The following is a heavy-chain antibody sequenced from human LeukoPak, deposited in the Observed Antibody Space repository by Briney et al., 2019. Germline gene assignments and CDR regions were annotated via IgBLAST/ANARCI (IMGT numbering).Heavy chain of an antibody. V-gene: IGHV3-74*03. CDR3: ARDWYHAIDY. CDR2: ITSDGSST. Sequence: PGGSLRLSCAASGFTVSSNYMTWVRQAPGTGLVWVARITSDGSSTTYAESVKGRFTISRDNAKNTLYLQMNSLRAEDTAVYYCARDWYHAIDYWGQGTLVTVSS. CDR1: GFTVSSNY. J-gene: IGHJ4*02. D-gene: IGHD2-2*01.